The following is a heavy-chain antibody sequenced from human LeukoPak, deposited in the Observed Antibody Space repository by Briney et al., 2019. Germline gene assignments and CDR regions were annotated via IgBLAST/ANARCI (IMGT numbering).Heavy chain of an antibody. D-gene: IGHD3-22*01. CDR2: ISSTDAGT. J-gene: IGHJ3*02. CDR3: ASSFLYYYDSSGYYRADAFDI. CDR1: GFSLSSYA. Sequence: GGSLRLSCAASGFSLSSYAMSWVRQAPGKGLEWVSAISSTDAGTYHADSVRGRFTISRDSSKNTLYLQMNSLRAEDTAVYYCASSFLYYYDSSGYYRADAFDIWGQGTMVTVSS. V-gene: IGHV3-23*01.